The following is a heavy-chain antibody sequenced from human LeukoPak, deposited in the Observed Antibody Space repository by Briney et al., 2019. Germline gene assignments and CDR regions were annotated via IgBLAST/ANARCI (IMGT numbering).Heavy chain of an antibody. Sequence: ASVKVSCKASGYILSSYNMHWVRQAPGQGLEWLGIINPSGGDTKYAQKFQGRVTLTRDKSTSTVYMELSSLTSDDTAVYYCARESGLYGSGSRYWGQGTLVTVSS. V-gene: IGHV1-46*01. CDR1: GYILSSYN. J-gene: IGHJ4*02. D-gene: IGHD3-10*01. CDR2: INPSGGDT. CDR3: ARESGLYGSGSRY.